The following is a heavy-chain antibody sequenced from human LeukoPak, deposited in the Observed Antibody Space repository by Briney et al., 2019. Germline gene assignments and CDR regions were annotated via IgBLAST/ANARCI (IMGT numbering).Heavy chain of an antibody. D-gene: IGHD3-22*01. CDR2: ISGSGGST. V-gene: IGHV3-23*01. J-gene: IGHJ4*02. CDR1: GFTFSSYA. Sequence: GGSLRLSCAASGFTFSSYAMSWVRQAPGKGLEWVSAISGSGGSTYYADSVKGRFTISRDNSKNTLYLQMNSLRAEDTAVYYCAKSFLTMIVVVTEYYFDYWGQGVLVTVSS. CDR3: AKSFLTMIVVVTEYYFDY.